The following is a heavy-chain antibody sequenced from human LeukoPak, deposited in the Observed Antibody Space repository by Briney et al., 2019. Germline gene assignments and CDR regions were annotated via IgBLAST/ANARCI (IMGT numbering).Heavy chain of an antibody. V-gene: IGHV4-34*01. CDR2: INHSGST. CDR1: GGSFSGYY. Sequence: SETLSLTCAVYGGSFSGYYWSWIRQPPGKGLEWIGEINHSGSTNYNPSLKSRVTISVDTSKNQFSLKLSSVTAADTAVYYCARLGLYDRSGYYLYYFDYWGQGTLVTVSS. D-gene: IGHD3-22*01. J-gene: IGHJ4*02. CDR3: ARLGLYDRSGYYLYYFDY.